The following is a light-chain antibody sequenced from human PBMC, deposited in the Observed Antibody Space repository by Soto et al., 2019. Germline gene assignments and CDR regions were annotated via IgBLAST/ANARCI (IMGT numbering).Light chain of an antibody. V-gene: IGKV3-15*01. J-gene: IGKJ4*01. Sequence: EIVMTQSPATLSVSPGERATLSCRASQDIRTNLAWYQQRPGQAPRLLIYGASTRATGIPARFSGSGSGPEFPLTISSLQSEDSAVYYCQQYHNWLTFGGGTKVEIK. CDR3: QQYHNWLT. CDR1: QDIRTN. CDR2: GAS.